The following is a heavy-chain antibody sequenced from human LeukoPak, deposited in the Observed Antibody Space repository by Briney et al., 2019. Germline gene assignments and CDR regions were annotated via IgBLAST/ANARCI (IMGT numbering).Heavy chain of an antibody. J-gene: IGHJ4*02. CDR1: GGSINTDSHY. CDR3: ARDGLRGWSYYFDY. V-gene: IGHV4-39*07. D-gene: IGHD2-15*01. Sequence: SETLSLTCTVSGGSINTDSHYWGWIRQPPGKGLEWIASVYYTGTASYNPSLRSRVTVSVATFENQFSLRLSSVTAADTAVYFCARDGLRGWSYYFDYWGQGTLVTVSS. CDR2: VYYTGTA.